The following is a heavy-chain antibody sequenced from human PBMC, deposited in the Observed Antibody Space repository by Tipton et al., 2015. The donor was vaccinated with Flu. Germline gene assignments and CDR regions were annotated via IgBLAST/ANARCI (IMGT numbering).Heavy chain of an antibody. CDR2: ISGSGEST. Sequence: SLRLSCAASGFTFTSHAMSWVRQAPGKGLEWLSAISGSGESTYYADSVKGRFTISRDKSENTPSLQMNSLRAEDTAVYYCAKTRITMVQGVIPYFDYWGQGTLVTVSS. CDR1: GFTFTSHA. V-gene: IGHV3-23*01. J-gene: IGHJ4*02. D-gene: IGHD3-10*01. CDR3: AKTRITMVQGVIPYFDY.